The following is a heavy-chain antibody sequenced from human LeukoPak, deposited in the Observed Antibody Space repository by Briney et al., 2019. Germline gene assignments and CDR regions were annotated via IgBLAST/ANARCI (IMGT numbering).Heavy chain of an antibody. D-gene: IGHD2-2*01. CDR3: ARDQRYCSSSSCPWEPFDY. CDR2: IKQDGSEK. J-gene: IGHJ4*02. CDR1: GFTFSSYW. Sequence: GGALRLSCAASGFTFSSYWMSWVRQAPGKGLEWVANIKQDGSEKYYVDSVKGRFTISRDNAKNSLYLQMNSLRAEDTAVYYCARDQRYCSSSSCPWEPFDYWGQGTLVTVSS. V-gene: IGHV3-7*05.